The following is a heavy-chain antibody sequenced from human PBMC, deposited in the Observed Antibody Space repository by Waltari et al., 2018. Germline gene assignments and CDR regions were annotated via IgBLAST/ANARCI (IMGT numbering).Heavy chain of an antibody. CDR3: ARGTERRFLEWSSRTLYYFDY. Sequence: QVQLQESGPGLVKPSGTLSLTCAVSGGSIRSSNWWSWVRQPPGTGLGWIGEIYHSGSTNYNPSLKSRVTISVDKSKNQFSLKLSSVTAADTAVYYCARGTERRFLEWSSRTLYYFDYWGQGTLVTVSS. J-gene: IGHJ4*02. CDR1: GGSIRSSNW. D-gene: IGHD3-3*01. V-gene: IGHV4-4*02. CDR2: IYHSGST.